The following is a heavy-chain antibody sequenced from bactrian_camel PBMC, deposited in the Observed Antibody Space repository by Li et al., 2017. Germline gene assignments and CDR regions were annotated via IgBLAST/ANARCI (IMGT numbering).Heavy chain of an antibody. Sequence: HVQLVESGGGLVQPGGSLKLSCAASGFTFSGFYMSWVRQAPGKGLEWVANIYTGGSPPDYSDSVKGRFTVSRDNAKNTHYLQMNNLKPEDTGEYYCATGEMGFCSASWAVNDWGQGTQVTVS. V-gene: IGHV3-2*01. D-gene: IGHD1*01. CDR2: IYTGGSPP. CDR3: ATGEMGFCSASWAVND. CDR1: GFTFSGFY. J-gene: IGHJ4*01.